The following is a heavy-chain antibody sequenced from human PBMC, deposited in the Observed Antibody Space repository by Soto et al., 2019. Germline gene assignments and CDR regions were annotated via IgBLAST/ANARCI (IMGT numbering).Heavy chain of an antibody. Sequence: QIQLVQSGGGVKTPGASVKVSCTTSRYTFTSHGIAWVRQAPGQGLEWMGWISTFNGKTDYAQKFQGRVTMTADTIKRTVDMELRSLRSDDTGVYFCGRLLTEGATFREDAFDLWGQGTKVTVSS. CDR1: RYTFTSHG. V-gene: IGHV1-18*01. J-gene: IGHJ3*01. CDR3: GRLLTEGATFREDAFDL. D-gene: IGHD3-9*01. CDR2: ISTFNGKT.